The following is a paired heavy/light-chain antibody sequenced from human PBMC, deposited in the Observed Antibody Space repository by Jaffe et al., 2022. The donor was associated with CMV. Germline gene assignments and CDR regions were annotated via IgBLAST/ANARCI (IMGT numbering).Heavy chain of an antibody. J-gene: IGHJ3*01. Sequence: QVQLQQSGPGLVKPSQILSLTCAISGDSVVNNNAAWNWIRQSPSRGLEWLGRTYFRSKWYNDYAESVKSRILISPDTSKNHFSLQLNSVTPEDTAIYYCARVPLRSRYSGYDDFSPFDAFDLWGQGTMVTVSS. V-gene: IGHV6-1*01. CDR3: ARVPLRSRYSGYDDFSPFDAFDL. D-gene: IGHD5-12*01. CDR2: TYFRSKWYN. CDR1: GDSVVNNNAA.
Light chain of an antibody. V-gene: IGKV3-20*01. CDR2: GAS. J-gene: IGKJ2*01. CDR1: QSVNSRH. CDR3: HHFSSSPPGHT. Sequence: EIVLTQSPVTLSLSPGETATLSCRPSQSVNSRHLAWYQQRPDQAPRLLIFGASSRATAIPDRFSGSGSETDFTLTISRLEPEDSAVYYCHHFSSSPPGHTFGQGTKLEIK.